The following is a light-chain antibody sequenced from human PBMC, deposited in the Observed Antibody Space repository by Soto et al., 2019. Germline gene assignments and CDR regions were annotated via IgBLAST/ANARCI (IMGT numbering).Light chain of an antibody. CDR2: EVS. J-gene: IGLJ1*01. CDR3: SSYTSSSTLDV. CDR1: SSDVGGYNY. Sequence: QSVLTPPASVSGSPGQSITISCTGTSSDVGGYNYVSWYQQHPGKAPKLMIYEVSNRPSGVSNRFSGSKSGNTASLTISGLQAEDEADYYCSSYTSSSTLDVFGIGTKV. V-gene: IGLV2-14*01.